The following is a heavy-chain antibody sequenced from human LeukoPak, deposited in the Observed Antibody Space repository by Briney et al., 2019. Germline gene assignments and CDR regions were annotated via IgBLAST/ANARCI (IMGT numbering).Heavy chain of an antibody. D-gene: IGHD2-8*01. CDR1: GYTFTSSG. J-gene: IGHJ4*02. CDR2: ISAYNGNT. V-gene: IGHV1-18*01. CDR3: ARGHHCTNGECYSYYFDY. Sequence: ASVKVSCKASGYTFTSSGISWVRQAPGQGLEWMGWISAYNGNTNYAQKLQGRVTMTTDTSTSTAYMELRSLRSDDTAVYYCARGHHCTNGECYSYYFDYWGQGTLVTVSS.